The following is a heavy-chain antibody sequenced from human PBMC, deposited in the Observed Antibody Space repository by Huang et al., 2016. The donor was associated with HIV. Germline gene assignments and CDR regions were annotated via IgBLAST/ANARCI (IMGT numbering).Heavy chain of an antibody. CDR1: GYTFSSYD. Sequence: QVQLVQSGAEVRKPGASVKVSCKASGYTFSSYDLNWVRQAPGRGLEWMGWRNPNSGNTGYAQKFKGRGAMTRNTSRTTAYMEWRSLRSDDTAVYFCARGLGRTRRFDYWGQGALVNVYS. V-gene: IGHV1-8*01. CDR2: RNPNSGNT. D-gene: IGHD2-2*01. CDR3: ARGLGRTRRFDY. J-gene: IGHJ4*02.